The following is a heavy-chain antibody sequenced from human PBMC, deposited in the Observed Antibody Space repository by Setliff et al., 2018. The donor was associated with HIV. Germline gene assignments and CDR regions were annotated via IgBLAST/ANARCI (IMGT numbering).Heavy chain of an antibody. CDR3: VREERAADSGSYYSSRWFDR. CDR1: GFTFSSSA. J-gene: IGHJ5*02. D-gene: IGHD1-26*01. Sequence: GGSLRLSCAASGFTFSSSAMHWVRQAPGKGLEWVAIIYSGGSTYYADSVKGRFTISRDNSKNTLDLQMSSLEAEDTAVYYCVREERAADSGSYYSSRWFDRWGQGTLVTVSS. CDR2: IYSGGST. V-gene: IGHV3-NL1*01.